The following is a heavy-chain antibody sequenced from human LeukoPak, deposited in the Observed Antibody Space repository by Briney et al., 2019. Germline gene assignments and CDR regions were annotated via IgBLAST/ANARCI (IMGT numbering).Heavy chain of an antibody. CDR2: IYYSGST. CDR1: GDSVSSYY. V-gene: IGHV4-59*02. J-gene: IGHJ4*02. Sequence: SETLSLTCTVSGDSVSSYYWSWIPQPPGKGLEWIGYIYYSGSTKYTPSLKSRVSTSVGTCKNQFSLKLTSVTAADTAVYYCARAGSSWSFDYWGQGTLVTVSS. CDR3: ARAGSSWSFDY. D-gene: IGHD6-13*01.